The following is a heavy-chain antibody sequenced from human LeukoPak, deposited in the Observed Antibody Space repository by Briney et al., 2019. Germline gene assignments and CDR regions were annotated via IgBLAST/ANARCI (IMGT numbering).Heavy chain of an antibody. CDR2: ISSSSSYI. CDR1: GFTFSSYW. Sequence: GGSLRLSCAASGFTFSSYWMSWVRQAPGKGLEWVSSISSSSSYIYYADSVKGRFTISRDNAKNSLYLQMNSLRAEDTAVYYCARVVVPAAIFWYFDLWGRGTLVTVSS. CDR3: ARVVVPAAIFWYFDL. V-gene: IGHV3-21*01. D-gene: IGHD2-2*01. J-gene: IGHJ2*01.